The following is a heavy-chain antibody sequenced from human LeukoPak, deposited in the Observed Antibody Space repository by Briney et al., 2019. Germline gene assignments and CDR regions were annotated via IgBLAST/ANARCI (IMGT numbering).Heavy chain of an antibody. D-gene: IGHD3-10*01. Sequence: NPSETLSLTCAVSGGSISSGSYYWSWIRQPAGKGLEWIGRIYTSGSTNYNPSLKSRVTISVDTSKNQFSLKLSSVTAADTAVYYCARDYNPLQDWYFDLWGRGTLVTVSS. CDR3: ARDYNPLQDWYFDL. CDR2: IYTSGST. V-gene: IGHV4-61*02. J-gene: IGHJ2*01. CDR1: GGSISSGSYY.